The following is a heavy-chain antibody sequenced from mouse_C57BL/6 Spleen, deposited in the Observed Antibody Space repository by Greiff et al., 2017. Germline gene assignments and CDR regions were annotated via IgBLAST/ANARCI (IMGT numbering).Heavy chain of an antibody. J-gene: IGHJ4*01. Sequence: QVQLKESGAELVRPGASVKLSCKASGYTFTDYYINWVKQRPGQGLEWIARIYPGSGNTYYNEKFKGKATLTAEKSSSTAYMQLSSLTSEDSAVYFCERSPRDYAMDDWGKGTSVTVSS. CDR3: ERSPRDYAMDD. CDR2: IYPGSGNT. V-gene: IGHV1-76*01. CDR1: GYTFTDYY.